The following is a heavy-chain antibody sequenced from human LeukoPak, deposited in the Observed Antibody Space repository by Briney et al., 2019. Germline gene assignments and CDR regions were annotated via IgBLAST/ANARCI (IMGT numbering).Heavy chain of an antibody. Sequence: SQTLSLSCAVSGVSITSDTYCWSWIRQPPGKGLEWIGYILHSGSTYYNPSLKSRVTISIDTSKSQFSLKLSSVTAADTAVYYCARTRDFWSGYFDYWGQGTLVTVSS. CDR3: ARTRDFWSGYFDY. CDR2: ILHSGST. V-gene: IGHV4-30-2*01. D-gene: IGHD3-3*01. CDR1: GVSITSDTYC. J-gene: IGHJ4*02.